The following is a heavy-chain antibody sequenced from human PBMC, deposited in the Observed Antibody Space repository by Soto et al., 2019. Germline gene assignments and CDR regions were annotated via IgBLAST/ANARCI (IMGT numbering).Heavy chain of an antibody. V-gene: IGHV4-59*07. J-gene: IGHJ6*02. CDR2: IYHSGST. CDR3: ARSAAAGPYFYYGMDV. CDR1: GGYISGSY. D-gene: IGHD6-13*01. Sequence: SDTLSLTCTVPGGYISGSYWGRVRQPPGKGLEWIAYIYHSGSTNYNPSLKSRVTRSVDTSKNHFSLKLNAVTAADTAVYYCARSAAAGPYFYYGMDVWGQGTTVT.